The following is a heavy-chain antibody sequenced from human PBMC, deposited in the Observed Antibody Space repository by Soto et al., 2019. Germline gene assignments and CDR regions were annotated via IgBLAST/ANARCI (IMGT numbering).Heavy chain of an antibody. CDR1: GFTFSSYA. J-gene: IGHJ6*03. CDR3: ARAGYCSGGSCYEYDYYYYYMDV. CDR2: ISGSGGST. D-gene: IGHD2-15*01. V-gene: IGHV3-23*01. Sequence: GGSLRLSCAASGFTFSSYAMSWVRQAPGKGLEWVSAISGSGGSTYYADSVKGRFTISRDNSKNTLYLQMNSLRAEDTAVYYCARAGYCSGGSCYEYDYYYYYMDVWGKGTTVTVSS.